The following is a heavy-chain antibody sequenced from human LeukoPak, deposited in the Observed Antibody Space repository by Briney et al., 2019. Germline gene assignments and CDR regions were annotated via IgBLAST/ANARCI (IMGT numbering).Heavy chain of an antibody. J-gene: IGHJ4*02. V-gene: IGHV3-11*01. CDR1: GFTFSDYY. CDR2: IGSSG. CDR3: ARYYYNSSGYYYFDY. Sequence: GGSLRLSCAASGFTFSDYYMSWIRQAPGKGLEWVSYIGSSGYYADSVKGRFTISRDNAKNSLYLQMNSLRAEDTAVYYYARYYYNSSGYYYFDYWGQGTLVTVSS. D-gene: IGHD3-22*01.